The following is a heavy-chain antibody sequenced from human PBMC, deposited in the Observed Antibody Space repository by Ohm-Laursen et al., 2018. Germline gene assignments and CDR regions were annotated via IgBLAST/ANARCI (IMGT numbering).Heavy chain of an antibody. CDR1: GGTFSSYS. J-gene: IGHJ6*02. V-gene: IGHV1-69*01. D-gene: IGHD5-12*01. Sequence: SSVKVSCKTSGGTFSSYSISWVRQAPGQGLEWMGGIIPISGTTNYAQKFEDRVTITADESTSTAYMELSSLRSEDTAVYYCARPTVATDYYYYNMDVWGQGTTVTVSS. CDR2: IIPISGTT. CDR3: ARPTVATDYYYYNMDV.